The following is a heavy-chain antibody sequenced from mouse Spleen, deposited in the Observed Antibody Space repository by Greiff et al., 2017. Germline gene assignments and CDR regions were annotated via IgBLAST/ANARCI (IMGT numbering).Heavy chain of an antibody. D-gene: IGHD2-2*01. J-gene: IGHJ3*01. CDR1: GYTFTSYW. V-gene: IGHV1-69*02. CDR3: TRLFDGYDGWFAY. CDR2: IYPSDSYT. Sequence: QVQLQQPGAELVRPGASVKLSCKASGYTFTSYWINWVKQRPGQGLEWIGNIYPSDSYTNYNQKFKDKATLTVDKSSSTAYMQLSSPTSEDSAVYYCTRLFDGYDGWFAYWGQGTLVTVSA.